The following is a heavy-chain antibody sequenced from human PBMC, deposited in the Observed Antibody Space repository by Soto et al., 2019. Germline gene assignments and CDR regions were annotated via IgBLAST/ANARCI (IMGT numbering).Heavy chain of an antibody. CDR3: ARDGRFDSDGSLYYYYYGMDV. CDR2: ISYDGSNK. CDR1: GFTFSSYA. D-gene: IGHD2-15*01. J-gene: IGHJ6*02. V-gene: IGHV3-30-3*01. Sequence: GGSLRLSCAASGFTFSSYAMHWVRQAPGKGLEWVAVISYDGSNKYYADSVKGRFTISRDNSKNTLYLQMNSLRAEDTAVYYCARDGRFDSDGSLYYYYYGMDVWGQGTTVTVS.